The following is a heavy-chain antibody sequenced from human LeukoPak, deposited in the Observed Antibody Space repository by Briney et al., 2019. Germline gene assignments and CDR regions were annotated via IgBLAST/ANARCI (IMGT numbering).Heavy chain of an antibody. CDR3: ARSDDYGDSRAAFDI. CDR2: IIPIFGTA. D-gene: IGHD4-17*01. CDR1: GGTFSSYA. J-gene: IGHJ3*02. Sequence: SVKVSCKASGGTFSSYAISWLRQAPGQGLEWMGRIIPIFGTANYAQKFQGRVTITTDESTSTAYMELSSLRSEDTAVYYCARSDDYGDSRAAFDIWGQGTMVTVSS. V-gene: IGHV1-69*05.